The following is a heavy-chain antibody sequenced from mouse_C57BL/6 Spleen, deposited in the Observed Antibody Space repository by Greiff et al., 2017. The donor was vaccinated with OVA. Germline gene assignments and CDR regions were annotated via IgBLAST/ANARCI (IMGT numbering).Heavy chain of an antibody. CDR1: EFTFSDYG. V-gene: IGHV5-17*01. CDR2: ISSGSSTI. CDR3: ARGQATDY. Sequence: EVQRVESGGGLVKPGGSLKLSCAASEFTFSDYGMHWVRQAPEKGLEWVAYISSGSSTIYYADTVKGRFTISRDNAKNTLFLQMTSLRSEDTAMYYCARGQATDYWGQGTTLTVSS. J-gene: IGHJ2*01.